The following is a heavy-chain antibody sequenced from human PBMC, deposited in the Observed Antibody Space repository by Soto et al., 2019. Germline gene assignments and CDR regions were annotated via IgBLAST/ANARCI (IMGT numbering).Heavy chain of an antibody. CDR1: GGSVSSYY. J-gene: IGHJ6*03. D-gene: IGHD4-4*01. V-gene: IGHV4-59*08. Sequence: SETLSLTCTVSGGSVSSYYWSWIRQPPGKGLEWIGYIYYSGSTNYNPSLKSRVTISVDTSKNQFSLKLSSVTAADTAVYYCARLQNYYYYMDVWGKGTTVTVSS. CDR3: ARLQNYYYYMDV. CDR2: IYYSGST.